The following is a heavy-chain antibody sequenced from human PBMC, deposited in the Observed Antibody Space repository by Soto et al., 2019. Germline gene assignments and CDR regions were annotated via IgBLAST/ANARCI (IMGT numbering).Heavy chain of an antibody. CDR1: GFTVTHYY. CDR2: INPAGDTT. V-gene: IGHV1-46*03. CDR3: ARDRTGAAYFDY. D-gene: IGHD1-26*01. J-gene: IGHJ4*01. Sequence: QVQLVQSGAEVKKPGTSVKVSCKASGFTVTHYYMHWLRLAPGQGPEWMGLINPAGDTTSFAPKFRGRVTVTRHPSTSTSYMDMRGLRSDDTAFYYCARDRTGAAYFDYWGHGTRVTVS.